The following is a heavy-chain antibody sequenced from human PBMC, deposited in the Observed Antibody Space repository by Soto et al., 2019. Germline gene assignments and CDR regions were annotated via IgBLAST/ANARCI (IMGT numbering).Heavy chain of an antibody. V-gene: IGHV4-39*01. CDR3: ARLGGYCSGTSCYGYYGMDV. CDR2: FYYSGST. D-gene: IGHD2-2*01. CDR1: GCSIISEPYS. J-gene: IGHJ6*02. Sequence: PSETLSITCTVYGCSIISEPYSWGWIRQPPGKGQEWIGTFYYSGSTYYNPSLDSRVTISVDPSKNQFSLKVSFVTAADTAMYYCARLGGYCSGTSCYGYYGMDVWGQGTTVS.